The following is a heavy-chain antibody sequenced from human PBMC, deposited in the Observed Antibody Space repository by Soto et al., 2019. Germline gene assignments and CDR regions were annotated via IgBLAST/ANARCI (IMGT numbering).Heavy chain of an antibody. CDR3: SRGVAGSGLDL. CDR1: GDSVSSNTAA. D-gene: IGHD6-19*01. CDR2: TYYRSNWRH. J-gene: IGHJ5*02. V-gene: IGHV6-1*01. Sequence: PSQTLSLTCAISGDSVSSNTAAWNWIRSSPSRGLEWLGRTYYRSNWRHDYAVSVKSRITVNPDTSKNHFSLQLNSVTPDDTAVYYWSRGVAGSGLDLWGQGTLVTVSS.